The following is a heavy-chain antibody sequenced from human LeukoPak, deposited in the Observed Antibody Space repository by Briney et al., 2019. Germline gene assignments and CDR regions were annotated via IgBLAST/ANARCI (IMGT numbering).Heavy chain of an antibody. D-gene: IGHD3-9*01. V-gene: IGHV3-11*04. CDR3: AREAGYFDWLLPFDY. CDR2: ISSSGSTI. Sequence: GGSLRLSCAASGFTFSDYYMNWVRQAPGKGLEWVSYISSSGSTIYYADSVKGRFTISRDNAKNSLYLQMNSLRAEDTAVYYCAREAGYFDWLLPFDYWGQGTLVTVSS. J-gene: IGHJ4*02. CDR1: GFTFSDYY.